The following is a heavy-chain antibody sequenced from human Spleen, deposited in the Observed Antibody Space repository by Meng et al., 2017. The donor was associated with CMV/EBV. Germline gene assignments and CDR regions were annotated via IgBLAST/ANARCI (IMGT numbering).Heavy chain of an antibody. CDR2: INHSGST. J-gene: IGHJ5*02. CDR1: GGSFSGYY. D-gene: IGHD4/OR15-4a*01. CDR3: ARGGPRLTAYWFDP. Sequence: SETLSLTCAVYGGSFSGYYWSWIRQPPGKGLEWIGEINHSGSTNYNPSLKSRVTISVDTSKNQFSLKLSSVTAADTAVYYCARGGPRLTAYWFDPWGQGTLVTVSS. V-gene: IGHV4-34*01.